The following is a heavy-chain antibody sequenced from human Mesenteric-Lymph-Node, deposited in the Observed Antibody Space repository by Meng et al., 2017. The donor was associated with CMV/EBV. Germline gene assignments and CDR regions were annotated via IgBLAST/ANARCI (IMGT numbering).Heavy chain of an antibody. V-gene: IGHV1-2*02. CDR3: ARDPVRQDYGDPTVRFDP. Sequence: ASVKVSCKVSGYTLTELSMHWVRQAPGKGLEWMGWINSNSGGTKYAQKFQGRVTMTRDTSISTAYMELSRLRSDDTAVYYCARDPVRQDYGDPTVRFDPWGQGTLVTVSS. J-gene: IGHJ5*02. CDR2: INSNSGGT. CDR1: GYTLTELS. D-gene: IGHD4-17*01.